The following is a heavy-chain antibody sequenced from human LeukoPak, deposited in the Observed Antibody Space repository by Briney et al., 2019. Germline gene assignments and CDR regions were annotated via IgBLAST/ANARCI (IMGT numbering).Heavy chain of an antibody. CDR3: ARERYYDSSGYYFPSFYYGMDV. CDR2: IYTSGST. CDR1: GGSISSYY. Sequence: SETLSLTCTVSGGSISSYYWSWIRQPPGKGLEWIGRIYTSGSTNYNPSLKSRVTMSVDTSKNQFSLKLSSVTAADTAVYYCARERYYDSSGYYFPSFYYGMDVWGQGTTVTVSS. V-gene: IGHV4-4*07. J-gene: IGHJ6*02. D-gene: IGHD3-22*01.